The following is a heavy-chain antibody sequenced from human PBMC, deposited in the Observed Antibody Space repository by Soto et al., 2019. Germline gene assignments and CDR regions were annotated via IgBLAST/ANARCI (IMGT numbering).Heavy chain of an antibody. CDR2: IYYSGST. CDR3: ATASVSRLLNHWYFAL. D-gene: IGHD2-8*01. Sequence: WETLALTCTVSGGSISSYYWSWIRQPAGKGLEWIGYIYYSGSTNYNPSLKSRLTISIDTSKSQFSLKLSSVTAADTAVYYCATASVSRLLNHWYFALWGLGT. J-gene: IGHJ2*01. V-gene: IGHV4-59*08. CDR1: GGSISSYY.